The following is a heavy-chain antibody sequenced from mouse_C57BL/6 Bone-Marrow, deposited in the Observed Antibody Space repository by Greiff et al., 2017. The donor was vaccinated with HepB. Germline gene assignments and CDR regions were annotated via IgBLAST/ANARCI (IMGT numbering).Heavy chain of an antibody. Sequence: EVKLQESGPGLVKPSQSLSLTCSVTGYSITSGYYWNWIRQFPGNKLEWMGYISYDGSNNYNPTLKNRISITRDTSKNQFFLKLNSVTTEDTATYYCARGDYGSSYRVYFDYWGQGTTLTVSS. J-gene: IGHJ2*01. CDR1: GYSITSGYY. D-gene: IGHD1-1*01. CDR3: ARGDYGSSYRVYFDY. V-gene: IGHV3-6*01. CDR2: ISYDGSN.